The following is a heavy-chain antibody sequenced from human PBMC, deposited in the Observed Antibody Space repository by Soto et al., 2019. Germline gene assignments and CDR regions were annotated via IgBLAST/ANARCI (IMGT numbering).Heavy chain of an antibody. CDR2: IWYDGSNK. CDR3: ARGIRHFDY. J-gene: IGHJ4*02. CDR1: GFTFSSYG. V-gene: IGHV3-33*01. Sequence: QVQLVESGGGVVQPGRSLRLSYAASGFTFSSYGMHWVRQAPGKGLEWVAVIWYDGSNKYYADSVKGRFTISRDNSKNTLYLQMNSLRAEDTAVYYCARGIRHFDYWGQGTLVTVSS.